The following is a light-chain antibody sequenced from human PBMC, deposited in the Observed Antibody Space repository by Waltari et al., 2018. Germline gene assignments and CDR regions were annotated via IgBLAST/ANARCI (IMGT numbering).Light chain of an antibody. CDR3: QKYGTLPAT. Sequence: DIFLTQSPATLSLSPGEGATLSCRASQSISRSLAWYQQKPGQAPRLLIYDASTRATGIPDRFSGSGSGTDFSLTISRLEPEDFAVYYCQKYGTLPATFGQGTKVEIK. CDR1: QSISRS. CDR2: DAS. V-gene: IGKV3-20*01. J-gene: IGKJ1*01.